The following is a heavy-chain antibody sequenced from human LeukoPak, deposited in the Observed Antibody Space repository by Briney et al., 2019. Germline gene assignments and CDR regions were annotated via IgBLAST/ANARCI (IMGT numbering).Heavy chain of an antibody. V-gene: IGHV3-74*01. CDR2: IETDGSST. CDR3: ARDPSAVAGFFDY. D-gene: IGHD6-19*01. J-gene: IGHJ4*02. Sequence: GGSLRLSCATSGFTFSTYWMHWVRQAPGKGLVWFSRIETDGSSTSYAPSVNGRSTISRDNAKNTLYLQMNSLRAEDTAVYYCARDPSAVAGFFDYWGQGTLVTVSS. CDR1: GFTFSTYW.